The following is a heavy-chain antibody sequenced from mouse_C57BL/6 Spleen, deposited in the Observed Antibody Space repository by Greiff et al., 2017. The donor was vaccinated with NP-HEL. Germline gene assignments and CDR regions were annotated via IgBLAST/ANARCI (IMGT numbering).Heavy chain of an antibody. V-gene: IGHV1-82*01. Sequence: VQLQQSGPELVKPGASVKISCKASGYAFSSSWMNWVKQRPGKGLEWIGRIYPGDGDTNYNGKFKGKATLTADKSSSTAYMQLSSLTSEDSAVYFCARSSHDGGRYAMDYWGQGTSVTVSS. CDR3: ARSSHDGGRYAMDY. D-gene: IGHD2-12*01. CDR1: GYAFSSSW. J-gene: IGHJ4*01. CDR2: IYPGDGDT.